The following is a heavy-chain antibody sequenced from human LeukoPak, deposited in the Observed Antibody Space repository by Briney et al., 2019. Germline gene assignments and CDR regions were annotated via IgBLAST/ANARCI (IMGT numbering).Heavy chain of an antibody. CDR1: GFTFSSYG. Sequence: PGRSLRLSCAASGFTFSSYGMHWVRQAPGKGLEWVAVISYDGSNKYYEDSVKGRFTISRDNSKNTLYLQMNSLRAEDTAVYYCARPGIAAAGTGYFDYWGQGTLVTVSS. D-gene: IGHD6-13*01. CDR2: ISYDGSNK. V-gene: IGHV3-30*03. J-gene: IGHJ4*02. CDR3: ARPGIAAAGTGYFDY.